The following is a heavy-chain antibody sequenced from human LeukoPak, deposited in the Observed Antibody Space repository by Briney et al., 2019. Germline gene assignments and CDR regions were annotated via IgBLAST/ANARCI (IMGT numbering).Heavy chain of an antibody. CDR3: AKAEGATLYYYGVDV. J-gene: IGHJ6*02. V-gene: IGHV3-23*01. Sequence: GGSLRLSCVASEFTFSNYAMNWVRQAPGKGLEWVSTISSGGGDTYIADSVNGRFTISRDNSKYTLYLQMNRLRADDTAVYYCAKAEGATLYYYGVDVWGQGTTVTVSS. CDR1: EFTFSNYA. CDR2: ISSGGGDT.